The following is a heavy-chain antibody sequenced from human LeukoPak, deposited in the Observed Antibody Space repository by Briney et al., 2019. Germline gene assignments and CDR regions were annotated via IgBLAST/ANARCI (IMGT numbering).Heavy chain of an antibody. Sequence: PGGSLRLSCAASGFTFSSYWMSWVRQAPGKGLEWVANIKQDGSEKYYVDSVKGRFTISRDNAKNTLYLQMNSLRAEDTAVYYCARDQYYYDSSGYPSHWGQGTLVTVSS. D-gene: IGHD3-22*01. V-gene: IGHV3-7*01. CDR3: ARDQYYYDSSGYPSH. CDR2: IKQDGSEK. J-gene: IGHJ4*02. CDR1: GFTFSSYW.